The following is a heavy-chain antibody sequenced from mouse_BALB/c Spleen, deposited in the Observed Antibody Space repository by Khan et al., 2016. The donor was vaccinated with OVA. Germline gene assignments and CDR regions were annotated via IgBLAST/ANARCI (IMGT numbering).Heavy chain of an antibody. V-gene: IGHV9-3-1*01. D-gene: IGHD2-1*01. J-gene: IGHJ3*01. CDR1: GYTLTNYG. CDR2: INTSTGEA. CDR3: SRSNGNYWFAY. Sequence: QIQLVQSGPELKKPGETVKISCKASGYTLTNYGMNWVKQAPGKGLKWMGWINTSTGEATYDDDFKGRFALSLETSASTAYLQINNLKNEDTATYFCSRSNGNYWFAYWGQGTLVTVSA.